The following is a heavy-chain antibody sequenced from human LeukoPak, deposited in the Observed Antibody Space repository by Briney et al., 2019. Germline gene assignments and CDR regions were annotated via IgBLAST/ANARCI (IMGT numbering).Heavy chain of an antibody. CDR3: ARKRPNYFDY. CDR1: GTYW. J-gene: IGHJ4*02. CDR2: IKSDGSST. V-gene: IGHV3-74*01. Sequence: GGSLRLSCAASGTYWMHWVRQAPGEALMWVSRIKSDGSSTTYADSVKGRFTISRDNAENSLYLQMNSLRAEDTALYYCARKRPNYFDYWGQGTLVTVSS.